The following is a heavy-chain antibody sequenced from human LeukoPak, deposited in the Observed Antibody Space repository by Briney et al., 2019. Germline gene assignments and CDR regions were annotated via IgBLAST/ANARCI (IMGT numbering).Heavy chain of an antibody. CDR3: ARAIGDYARRIPYYFDY. Sequence: TSETLSLTCSVSGGSMSSYYWSWIRQSPGKGLEWIGYIYHSGSTDYNSSLKSRVTISEDTSKKQFSLKLSSVTAADTAVYYCARAIGDYARRIPYYFDYWGQGTLVTVSS. CDR1: GGSMSSYY. D-gene: IGHD4-17*01. CDR2: IYHSGST. J-gene: IGHJ4*02. V-gene: IGHV4-59*08.